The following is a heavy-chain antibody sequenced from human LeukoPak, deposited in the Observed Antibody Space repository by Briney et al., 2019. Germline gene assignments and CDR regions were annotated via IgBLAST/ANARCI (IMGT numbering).Heavy chain of an antibody. D-gene: IGHD4-17*01. CDR1: GFTFSTSA. V-gene: IGHV3-23*01. Sequence: GGSLRLSCAASGFTFSTSAMSWVRQAPGKGLEWVSGILGSGGSTYYADSVKGRFTISRDNSKNTLYLQMSRLRAADTAVYYCAREMAYGDAIDYWGPGTLVTVSS. J-gene: IGHJ4*02. CDR3: AREMAYGDAIDY. CDR2: ILGSGGST.